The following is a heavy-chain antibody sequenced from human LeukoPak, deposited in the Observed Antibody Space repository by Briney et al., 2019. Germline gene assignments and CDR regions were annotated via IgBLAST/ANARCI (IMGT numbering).Heavy chain of an antibody. CDR1: GFTFSSYW. J-gene: IGHJ4*02. V-gene: IGHV3-74*01. Sequence: TGGSLRLSCAASGFTFSSYWMHWVRQAPGKGLVWVSRINTDGSSTSYADSVKGRFTIYRDNAKNTLYLQMNSLRAEDTAVYYCARIPSGSYARNFDYWGQGTLVTVSS. CDR2: INTDGSST. CDR3: ARIPSGSYARNFDY. D-gene: IGHD1-26*01.